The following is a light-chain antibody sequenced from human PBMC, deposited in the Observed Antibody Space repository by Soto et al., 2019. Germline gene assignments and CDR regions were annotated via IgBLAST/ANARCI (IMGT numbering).Light chain of an antibody. CDR2: SAS. V-gene: IGKV1-39*01. J-gene: IGKJ1*01. Sequence: DIQMTQSPSSLSASVGDRVTITCRASQSISSYLNWYQQTPGKAPKLLIYSASTLQSGVPSRFRGSGSWTDFNLTISSLQPEDFANYYCQQTSSPPWTFGQGTKVEIK. CDR1: QSISSY. CDR3: QQTSSPPWT.